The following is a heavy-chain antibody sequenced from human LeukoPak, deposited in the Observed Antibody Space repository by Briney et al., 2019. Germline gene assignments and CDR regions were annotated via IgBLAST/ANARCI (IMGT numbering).Heavy chain of an antibody. D-gene: IGHD6-25*01. J-gene: IGHJ4*02. CDR3: AKDQRGDFDY. Sequence: GGSLRLSCAASGFTFSSYAMHWVRQAPGKGLEWVAVISYDGSNKYYADSVKGRFTISRDNSKNTLYLQMNSLRAEDTAVYYCAKDQRGDFDYWGQGTLVTVSS. V-gene: IGHV3-30-3*01. CDR1: GFTFSSYA. CDR2: ISYDGSNK.